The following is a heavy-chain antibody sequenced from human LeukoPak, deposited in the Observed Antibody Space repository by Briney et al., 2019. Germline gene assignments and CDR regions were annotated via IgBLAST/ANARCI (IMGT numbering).Heavy chain of an antibody. V-gene: IGHV4-38-2*02. CDR1: GYSISSGNY. D-gene: IGHD3-22*01. J-gene: IGHJ4*02. CDR2: IDHSGSI. CDR3: ARVLDYYDGTGYPPPAAADY. Sequence: SETLSLTCTVSGYSISSGNYWGWIRQPPGKGLEWMGSIDHSGSIYYNPSLKSRVTISVDTSKNQFSLKVSSVTAADTAVYYCARVLDYYDGTGYPPPAAADYWGQGTLVTVSS.